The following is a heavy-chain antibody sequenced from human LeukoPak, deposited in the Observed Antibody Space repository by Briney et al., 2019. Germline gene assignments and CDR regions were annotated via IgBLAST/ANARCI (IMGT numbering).Heavy chain of an antibody. CDR2: IYYSGST. J-gene: IGHJ1*01. CDR1: GASISGSTYY. CDR3: ARIVVGATLYFQH. Sequence: SETLSLTCTVSGASISGSTYYWGWIRQPPGKGLEWIGSIYYSGSTFYNPSLKSRVTISVDTSKNQFSLKLSSVTAADTAVYYCARIVVGATLYFQHWGQGTLVTVSS. D-gene: IGHD1-26*01. V-gene: IGHV4-39*07.